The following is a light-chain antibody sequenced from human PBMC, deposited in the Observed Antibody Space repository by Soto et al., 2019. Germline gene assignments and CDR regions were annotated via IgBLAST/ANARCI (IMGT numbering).Light chain of an antibody. CDR2: DAS. J-gene: IGKJ5*01. V-gene: IGKV3D-11*02. Sequence: ENVLTQSPATLSLSPGEGATLSCRASQSINTYLAWYQQKPGQAPRLLIYDASKRATGIPARFSGSGSGTNFTLTISCLEPEDFALDYCALRRSWQVTFGERTRLEVK. CDR3: ALRRSWQVT. CDR1: QSINTY.